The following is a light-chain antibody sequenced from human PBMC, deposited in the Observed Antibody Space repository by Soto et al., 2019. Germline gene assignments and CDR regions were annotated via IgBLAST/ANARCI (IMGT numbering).Light chain of an antibody. CDR2: GAS. CDR1: QSVSSSY. V-gene: IGKV3-15*01. CDR3: QQYSEWPRVT. J-gene: IGKJ4*01. Sequence: EIVLTQSPGTLSLSPGERATLSCRASQSVSSSYLAWYQQKPGQAPRLLIYGASTRATDIPARFAGSGSGAEFTLTINSLQSEDFAVYSCQQYSEWPRVTFGGGTKVDIK.